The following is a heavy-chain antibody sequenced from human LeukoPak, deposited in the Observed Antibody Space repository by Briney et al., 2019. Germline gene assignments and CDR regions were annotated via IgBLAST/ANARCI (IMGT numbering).Heavy chain of an antibody. CDR1: GFTVSINY. J-gene: IGHJ4*02. CDR2: IYTGGNT. D-gene: IGHD2-2*01. CDR3: ARGETSSYDY. V-gene: IGHV3-53*01. Sequence: PGGSLRLSCEASGFTVSINYMSWVRQAPGQGLEWVAVIYTGGNTSYSDSVKGRFTIARDNSKNTVYLKMNSLRAEDTAVYYCARGETSSYDYWGQGTLVTVSS.